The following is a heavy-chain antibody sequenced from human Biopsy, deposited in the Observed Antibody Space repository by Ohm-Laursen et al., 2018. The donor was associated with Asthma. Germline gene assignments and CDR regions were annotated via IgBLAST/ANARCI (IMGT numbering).Heavy chain of an antibody. V-gene: IGHV4-39*01. CDR2: IYYSGTT. CDR1: SGSGGYMRSGNYY. D-gene: IGHD6-13*01. J-gene: IGHJ6*02. Sequence: SETLSLTCSLSSGSGGYMRSGNYYWGWIRQPPGKGLEWIGSIYYSGTTYYNPSLGSRVTVSADTTKSQFSMKLTSVTAADTAVYYCVRGSSSWHHGPFHYYYGLDVWGQGTTATVSS. CDR3: VRGSSSWHHGPFHYYYGLDV.